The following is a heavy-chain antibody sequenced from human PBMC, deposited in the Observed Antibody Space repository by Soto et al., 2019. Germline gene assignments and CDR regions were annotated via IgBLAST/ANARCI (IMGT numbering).Heavy chain of an antibody. D-gene: IGHD3-22*01. V-gene: IGHV3-33*06. J-gene: IGHJ4*02. CDR3: AKDDDTSSHYSLLDF. CDR2: TWSGGRGE. Sequence: QVQLVESGGGVVQPGTSLRLSCAASGFAFSYHGIHWVRQAPGKGLEWVAVTWSGGRGEYYADSVRGRFTISRDNSKTTVYLQMNSLRVEDTAVHYCAKDDDTSSHYSLLDFRGQGTLVTVSS. CDR1: GFAFSYHG.